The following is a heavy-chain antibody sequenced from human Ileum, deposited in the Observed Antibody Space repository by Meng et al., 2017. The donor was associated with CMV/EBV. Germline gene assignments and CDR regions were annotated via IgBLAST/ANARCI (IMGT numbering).Heavy chain of an antibody. CDR1: GFIVSSNY. CDR2: LYSGGNT. CDR3: ARGLGRWVRGVISSSIRLSNYGMDV. V-gene: IGHV3-53*05. Sequence: GESLKISCAASGFIVSSNYMSWVRQAPGKGLEWVSILYSGGNTYYADSVKGRFSISRDNFKNTLYLQMNSLRPEDTAVYYCARGLGRWVRGVISSSIRLSNYGMDVWGQGTTVTVSS. J-gene: IGHJ6*02. D-gene: IGHD3-10*01.